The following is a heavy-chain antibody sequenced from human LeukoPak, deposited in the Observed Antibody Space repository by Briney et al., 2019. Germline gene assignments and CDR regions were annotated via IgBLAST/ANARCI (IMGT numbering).Heavy chain of an antibody. J-gene: IGHJ4*02. CDR3: ARGPFMVRGGTFDY. CDR1: GYTFTSYY. CDR2: INPSGDPT. D-gene: IGHD3-10*01. Sequence: ASVKVSCKASGYTFTSYYMHWVRQAPGQGLEWVGIINPSGDPTTYAQKFQGRVTMTSDMSTSTVYMELSSLRSEDTAVYYCARGPFMVRGGTFDYWGQGTLVTVSS. V-gene: IGHV1-46*01.